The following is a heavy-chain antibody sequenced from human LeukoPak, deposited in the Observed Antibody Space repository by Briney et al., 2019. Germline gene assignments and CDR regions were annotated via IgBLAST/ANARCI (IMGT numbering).Heavy chain of an antibody. CDR1: GYTFTGYY. CDR2: INPNSGGT. V-gene: IGHV1-2*06. CDR3: ARDCSGGSCLVGY. Sequence: ASVKVSCKASGYTFTGYYMHWVRQAPGQGLEWMRRINPNSGGTNYAQKFQGRVTMTRDTSISTAYMELSRLRSDDTAVYYCARDCSGGSCLVGYWGQGTLVTVSS. D-gene: IGHD2-15*01. J-gene: IGHJ4*02.